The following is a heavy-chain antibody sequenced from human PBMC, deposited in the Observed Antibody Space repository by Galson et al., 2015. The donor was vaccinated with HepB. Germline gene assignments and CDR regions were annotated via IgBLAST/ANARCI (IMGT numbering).Heavy chain of an antibody. J-gene: IGHJ3*02. CDR1: GFTFSSYS. V-gene: IGHV3-21*01. CDR2: ISSSSSYI. CDR3: ARGVGITMVRGRAGGAFDI. D-gene: IGHD3-10*01. Sequence: SLRLSCAASGFTFSSYSMNWVRQAPGKGLEWVSSISSSSSYIYYADSVKGRFTISRDNAKNSLYLQMNSLRAEDTAVYYCARGVGITMVRGRAGGAFDIWGQGTMVTVSS.